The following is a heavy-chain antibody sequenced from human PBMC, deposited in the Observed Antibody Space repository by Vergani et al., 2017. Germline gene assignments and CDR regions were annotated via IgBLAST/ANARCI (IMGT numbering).Heavy chain of an antibody. J-gene: IGHJ4*02. D-gene: IGHD3-9*01. CDR3: ARGDYGILTGYRY. CDR1: GYTFSNYY. CDR2: INPSGGHT. V-gene: IGHV1-46*03. Sequence: QVQVVQSGAEVKKSGASVKVSCKTSGYTFSNYYMHLVRHAPGQGLEWIGIINPSGGHTNYAQKFQGRVTMTRYTSTSTVYMELSSLRSEDTAIYYCARGDYGILTGYRYWGQGTLVTVSS.